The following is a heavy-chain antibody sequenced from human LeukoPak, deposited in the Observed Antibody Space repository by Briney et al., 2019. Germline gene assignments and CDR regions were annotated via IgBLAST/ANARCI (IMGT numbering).Heavy chain of an antibody. CDR1: GFTFSSYA. CDR3: VKDLTYSSSWYEPLGY. D-gene: IGHD6-13*01. V-gene: IGHV3-64D*06. J-gene: IGHJ4*02. CDR2: IVGDGGST. Sequence: PGGSLRLSCSASGFTFSSYAMHWVRQAPGKGLEYVSAIVGDGGSTYYADSVKGRFTISRDNSKNTLYLQMSSLRAEDTAVYYCVKDLTYSSSWYEPLGYWGQGTLVTVSS.